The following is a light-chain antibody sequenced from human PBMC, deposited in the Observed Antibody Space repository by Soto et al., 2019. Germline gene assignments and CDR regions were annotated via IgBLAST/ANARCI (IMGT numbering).Light chain of an antibody. CDR3: QQYNSYQGT. V-gene: IGKV1-5*01. J-gene: IGKJ1*01. CDR2: DAS. Sequence: DIQMTQSPSTLSASVGDRVTITCRASQSISSWLAWYQQKPGKAPKLLIYDASSLESGVPSRFSGSGSGTEFTLTNSSLQPDYFATSYCQQYNSYQGTFGRKTKVEIK. CDR1: QSISSW.